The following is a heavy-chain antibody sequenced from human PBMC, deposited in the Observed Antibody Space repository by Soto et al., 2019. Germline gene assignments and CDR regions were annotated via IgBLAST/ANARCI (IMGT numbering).Heavy chain of an antibody. Sequence: SGPTLVNPTQTLTLTCSVSGFSLNTGGLGVGWIRQPPGKALEWLALIYWGDDKRYSPSLRNRLSISKDTSNNLVVFTMTNMDPVDTATYYCIHSRCGGDCLRSYSSHYYYGLDVWGQGTTVTVSS. CDR3: IHSRCGGDCLRSYSSHYYYGLDV. V-gene: IGHV2-5*02. CDR1: GFSLNTGGLG. J-gene: IGHJ6*02. CDR2: IYWGDDK. D-gene: IGHD2-21*02.